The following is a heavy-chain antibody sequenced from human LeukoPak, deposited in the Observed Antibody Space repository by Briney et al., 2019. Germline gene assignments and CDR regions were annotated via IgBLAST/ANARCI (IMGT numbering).Heavy chain of an antibody. CDR3: ARDGVYGSGAYYYGMDV. CDR1: GFTVSSNY. J-gene: IGHJ6*02. D-gene: IGHD3-10*01. V-gene: IGHV3-53*01. Sequence: GGSLRLSCAASGFTVSSNYMSWVRQAPGKGLEWVSVIYRGGSTYYADSVKGPFTISRDNSKNTLYLQMNSLRAEDTAVYYCARDGVYGSGAYYYGMDVWGQGTTVTVSS. CDR2: IYRGGST.